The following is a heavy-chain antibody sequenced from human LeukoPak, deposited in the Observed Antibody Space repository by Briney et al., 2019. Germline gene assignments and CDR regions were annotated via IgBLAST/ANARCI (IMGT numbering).Heavy chain of an antibody. Sequence: PGGSLRLSCAASGFTVSSNYMSWVRQAPGKGLEWVSVIYSGGSTYYADSVKGRFTISRHNSKNTLYLQMNSLRAEDTAVYYCARITVYCGGDRRGCFDYWGQGTLVTVSS. CDR2: IYSGGST. CDR1: GFTVSSNY. V-gene: IGHV3-53*04. CDR3: ARITVYCGGDRRGCFDY. J-gene: IGHJ4*02. D-gene: IGHD2-21*02.